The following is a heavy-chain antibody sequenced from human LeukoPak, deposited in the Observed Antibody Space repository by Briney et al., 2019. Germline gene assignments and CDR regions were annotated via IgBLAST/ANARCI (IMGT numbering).Heavy chain of an antibody. Sequence: PGGSLRLSCAASGFTFSSSSMNWVRQAPGKGLEWVSSISTSINSNTKYYADSVKGRFTISRDNAKNSLYLQMNSLRAEDTAVYYCARDLSSLVGATDAFDIWGQGTMVTVSS. CDR3: ARDLSSLVGATDAFDI. CDR2: ISTSINSN. D-gene: IGHD1-26*01. CDR1: GFTFSSSS. J-gene: IGHJ3*02. V-gene: IGHV3-21*01.